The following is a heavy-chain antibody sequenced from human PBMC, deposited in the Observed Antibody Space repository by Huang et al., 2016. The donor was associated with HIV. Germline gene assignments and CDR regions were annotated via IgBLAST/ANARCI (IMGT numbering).Heavy chain of an antibody. CDR2: MSSSSSTI. J-gene: IGHJ4*02. D-gene: IGHD4-17*01. Sequence: EVQLVESGGGLVQPGGSLRLSCAASGFTFSSYSMNGVRQARGKGLELVSLMSSSSSTIYYADSVKCRFTSSRDDAKNSLYLQMNSLRAEDTAVYYCAREDRQYGDYLQDAGCLDYWGQGTLVTVSS. V-gene: IGHV3-48*01. CDR3: AREDRQYGDYLQDAGCLDY. CDR1: GFTFSSYS.